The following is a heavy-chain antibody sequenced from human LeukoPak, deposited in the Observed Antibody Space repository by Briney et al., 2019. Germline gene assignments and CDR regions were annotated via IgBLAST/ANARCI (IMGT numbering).Heavy chain of an antibody. CDR3: VRDRGYSTFDY. CDR2: ISGSGGST. CDR1: GFTFSSYA. D-gene: IGHD4-23*01. Sequence: PGGSLRLSCAASGFTFSSYAMSWVRQAPGKGLEWVSAISGSGGSTYYADSVKGRFTISRDNAKNSLDLQTNSLRVDDTAVYYCVRDRGYSTFDYWGQGTLVIVSS. V-gene: IGHV3-23*01. J-gene: IGHJ4*02.